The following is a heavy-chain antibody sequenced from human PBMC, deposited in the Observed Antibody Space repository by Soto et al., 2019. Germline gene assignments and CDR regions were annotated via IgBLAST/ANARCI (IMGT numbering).Heavy chain of an antibody. CDR3: AISPPYYDFWSGPPTNYYYYMDV. CDR2: MNPNSGNT. Sequence: ASVKVSCKASGYTFTSYDINWVRQATGQGLEWMGWMNPNSGNTGYAQKFQGRVTMTRNTSISTAYMELSSLRSEDTAVYYCAISPPYYDFWSGPPTNYYYYMDVWSKGTTVTV. D-gene: IGHD3-3*01. CDR1: GYTFTSYD. V-gene: IGHV1-8*01. J-gene: IGHJ6*03.